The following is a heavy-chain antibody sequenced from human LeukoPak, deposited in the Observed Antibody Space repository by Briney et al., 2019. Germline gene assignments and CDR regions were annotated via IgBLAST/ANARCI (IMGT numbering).Heavy chain of an antibody. J-gene: IGHJ4*02. CDR2: IKEDGSAT. CDR1: GFTFSTYW. Sequence: GGSLRLSCAASGFTFSTYWMTWVRQAPGKGPEWVANIKEDGSATYYVDSVKGRFTISRDNAKKSLYLQLNSLRAEDTAVYYCARDSPGYLAYDSWGQGTLVTVSS. CDR3: ARDSPGYLAYDS. V-gene: IGHV3-7*04. D-gene: IGHD1-1*01.